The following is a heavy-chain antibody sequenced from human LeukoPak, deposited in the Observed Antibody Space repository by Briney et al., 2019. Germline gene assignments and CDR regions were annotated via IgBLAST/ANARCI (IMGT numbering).Heavy chain of an antibody. Sequence: GGSLRLSCAASGFTFSRYWMHWVRQAPGKGLVWVSRMNSDGSIINYVDSVKGRFTISTDNAKNSVYLQMNSLRDEDTAVYYCARDRAYAFDNWGQGTMVTVSS. V-gene: IGHV3-74*01. CDR3: ARDRAYAFDN. J-gene: IGHJ3*02. CDR1: GFTFSRYW. D-gene: IGHD3-10*01. CDR2: MNSDGSII.